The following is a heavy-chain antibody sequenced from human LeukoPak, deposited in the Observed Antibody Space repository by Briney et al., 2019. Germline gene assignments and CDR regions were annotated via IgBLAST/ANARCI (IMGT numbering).Heavy chain of an antibody. CDR3: AKDLGRNGP. V-gene: IGHV3-74*01. J-gene: IGHJ5*02. Sequence: GGSLRLSCAASGFTFSSYWMHWARQAPGKGLVWVSRINADGSTTTYADSVKGRFTISRDNAKNTLYLQMNSLRVEDTAVYYCAKDLGRNGPWGQGTLVTVSS. D-gene: IGHD3-16*01. CDR1: GFTFSSYW. CDR2: INADGSTT.